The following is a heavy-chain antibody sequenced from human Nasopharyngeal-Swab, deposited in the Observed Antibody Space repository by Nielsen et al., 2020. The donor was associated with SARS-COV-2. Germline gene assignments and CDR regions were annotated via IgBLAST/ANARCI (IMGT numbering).Heavy chain of an antibody. D-gene: IGHD2-2*01. CDR3: AKVARDIVVVPAAMKAYYYYGMDV. CDR2: ISGSGGST. V-gene: IGHV3-23*01. Sequence: VREAPGKGLGWVSAISGSGGSTYYADSVKGRFTISRDNSKNTLYLQMNSLRAEDTAVYYCAKVARDIVVVPAAMKAYYYYGMDVWGQGTTVTVSS. J-gene: IGHJ6*02.